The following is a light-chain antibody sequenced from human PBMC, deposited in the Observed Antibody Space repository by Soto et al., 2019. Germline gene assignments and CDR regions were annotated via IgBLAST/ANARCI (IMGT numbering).Light chain of an antibody. J-gene: IGLJ1*01. V-gene: IGLV2-14*01. CDR2: EVT. CDR3: TSYTTSNTPYV. CDR1: INDVGAYNF. Sequence: SPLSPPSSVSGSTGQSVTISCSGTINDVGAYNFVSWYRVHPGRAPKLIISEVTVRPSGISHRFSGSNSGNPASLTISGLQAEDEADYYCTSYTTSNTPYVFGSGPKVTV.